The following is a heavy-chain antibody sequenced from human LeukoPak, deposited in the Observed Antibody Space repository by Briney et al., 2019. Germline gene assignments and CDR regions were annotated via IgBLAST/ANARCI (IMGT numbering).Heavy chain of an antibody. V-gene: IGHV3-15*01. J-gene: IGHJ4*02. D-gene: IGHD2-15*01. Sequence: GGSLRLSCAASGFSFNDAWMSWVRLAPGKGLEWVGRIKRKTDGGTTDYAAPVKGRFSISRDDSKTSLYLQMNNLQTEDTAVYYCTTDTRRVVVPKWGQGTLVTVSS. CDR1: GFSFNDAW. CDR2: IKRKTDGGTT. CDR3: TTDTRRVVVPK.